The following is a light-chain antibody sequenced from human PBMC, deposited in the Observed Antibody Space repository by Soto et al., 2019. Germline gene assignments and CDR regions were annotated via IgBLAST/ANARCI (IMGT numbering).Light chain of an antibody. CDR1: QSISSY. CDR3: QQSYSTPIT. V-gene: IGKV1-39*01. Sequence: DIPMTESPCSMSASVGDRVTITCRASQSISSYLNWYQQKPGKAPKLLIYAASSLQSGVPSRFSGSGSGTDFTLTISSLQPEDFATYYCQQSYSTPITFGQGTRLEI. J-gene: IGKJ5*01. CDR2: AAS.